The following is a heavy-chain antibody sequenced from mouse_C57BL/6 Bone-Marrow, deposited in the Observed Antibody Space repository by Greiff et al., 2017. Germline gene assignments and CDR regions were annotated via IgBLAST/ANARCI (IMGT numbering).Heavy chain of an antibody. J-gene: IGHJ3*01. CDR3: ARDSDGYTSGLAY. Sequence: EVQRVESGGGLVKPGGSLKLSCAASGFTFSSYAMSWVRQTPEKRLEWVATISDGGSYTYYPDHVKGRFTISRDNAKNNLYLQMSQLKSEDTAMYYCARDSDGYTSGLAYWGQGTLVTVSA. CDR1: GFTFSSYA. CDR2: ISDGGSYT. D-gene: IGHD2-3*01. V-gene: IGHV5-4*01.